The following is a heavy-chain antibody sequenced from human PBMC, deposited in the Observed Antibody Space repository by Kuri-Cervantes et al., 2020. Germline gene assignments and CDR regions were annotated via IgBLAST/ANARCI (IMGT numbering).Heavy chain of an antibody. D-gene: IGHD3-10*01. CDR2: ISSSSSYI. CDR1: GFTFSRYS. Sequence: GGSLRLSCAASGFTFSRYSMNWVRQAPGKGLEWVSSISSSSSYIYYADSVKGRLTISRDNGKNSLYLQMNSLRVEDTAVYYCARLTYYSGSGSYYNDPYGVDVWGQGTTVTVSS. V-gene: IGHV3-21*01. J-gene: IGHJ6*02. CDR3: ARLTYYSGSGSYYNDPYGVDV.